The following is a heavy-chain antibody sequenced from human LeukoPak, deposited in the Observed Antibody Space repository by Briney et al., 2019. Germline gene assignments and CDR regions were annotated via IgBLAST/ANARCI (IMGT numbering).Heavy chain of an antibody. D-gene: IGHD3-10*01. J-gene: IGHJ6*02. CDR2: MNPNSGNT. Sequence: ASVKVSCKASGYIFTSYDINWVRQATGQGLEWMGWMNPNSGNTGYAQKFQGRVTMTRNTSISTAYMELSSLRSEDTAVYYCARGTRTMVRGVIKNCYYYGMDVWGQGTTVTVSS. CDR1: GYIFTSYD. CDR3: ARGTRTMVRGVIKNCYYYGMDV. V-gene: IGHV1-8*01.